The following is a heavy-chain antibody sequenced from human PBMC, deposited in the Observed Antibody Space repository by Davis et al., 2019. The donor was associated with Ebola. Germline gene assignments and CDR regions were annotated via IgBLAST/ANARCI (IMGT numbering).Heavy chain of an antibody. Sequence: GSLRLSCTVSGYSINRGFTWTWLRQPPGKGLEWIGYIYYSGKTEYHPSLKSRVTISLDTSENQFSLKLRSVTAADTAVYYCAKVGLTVGAYDDWGQGTLVTVSS. D-gene: IGHD1-26*01. J-gene: IGHJ3*01. CDR3: AKVGLTVGAYDD. CDR1: GYSINRGFT. V-gene: IGHV4-61*01. CDR2: IYYSGKT.